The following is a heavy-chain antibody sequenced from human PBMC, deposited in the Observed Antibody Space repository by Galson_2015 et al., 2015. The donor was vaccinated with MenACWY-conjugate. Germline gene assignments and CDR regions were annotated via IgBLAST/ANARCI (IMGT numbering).Heavy chain of an antibody. J-gene: IGHJ6*02. CDR1: GGTFSNYG. V-gene: IGHV1-69*04. CDR3: ARDMDNSSHLDYEYYGLDV. Sequence: SVKVSCKASGGTFSNYGFSWVRQAPGHGLEWMGRVTPMLGIANYAQKFNGRVTIIADKSTSTAYIELSSLRSEDTAVYYCARDMDNSSHLDYEYYGLDVWGQGTTVTVSS. CDR2: VTPMLGIA. D-gene: IGHD6-6*01.